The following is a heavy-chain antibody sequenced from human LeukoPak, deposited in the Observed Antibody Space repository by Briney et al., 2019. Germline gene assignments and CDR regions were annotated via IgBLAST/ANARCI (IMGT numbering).Heavy chain of an antibody. CDR3: SKGGGYVRMDV. Sequence: GGSLRLSCAASGFIFSDYWLSWVRQAPGKGREWVANIKQDGSETHYVDSVKGRFTISRDNAKNSLFLQMNSLRADDTAVYYCSKGGGYVRMDVWGQGTTVTVSS. J-gene: IGHJ6*02. D-gene: IGHD5-12*01. V-gene: IGHV3-7*03. CDR2: IKQDGSET. CDR1: GFIFSDYW.